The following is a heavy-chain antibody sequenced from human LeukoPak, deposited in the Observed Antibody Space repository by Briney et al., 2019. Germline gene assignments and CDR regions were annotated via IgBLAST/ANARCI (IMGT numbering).Heavy chain of an antibody. J-gene: IGHJ4*02. Sequence: SSETLSLTCTVSGGSISSYYWSWIRQPPGKGLEWIGYIYYSGSTNYNPSLKSRVTISVDTSKNQFSLKLSSVTAADTAVYYCARVLRVTTSSYYSDYWGQGTLVTVSS. CDR3: ARVLRVTTSSYYSDY. CDR2: IYYSGST. CDR1: GGSISSYY. V-gene: IGHV4-59*01. D-gene: IGHD4-17*01.